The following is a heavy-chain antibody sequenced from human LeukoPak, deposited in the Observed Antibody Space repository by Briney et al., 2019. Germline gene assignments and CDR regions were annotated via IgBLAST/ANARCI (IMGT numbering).Heavy chain of an antibody. J-gene: IGHJ4*02. V-gene: IGHV3-11*04. CDR2: ISSSGRTT. D-gene: IGHD4-17*01. Sequence: PGGSLRLSCAGSGFTFSDSHMTWIRQAPGKGLEWVSYISSSGRTTYYADSVKGRVTISRDNAKNSLYLQMNSLRAEDTAMYYCARDRPGTVTTFENWGQGTLVTVSS. CDR1: GFTFSDSH. CDR3: ARDRPGTVTTFEN.